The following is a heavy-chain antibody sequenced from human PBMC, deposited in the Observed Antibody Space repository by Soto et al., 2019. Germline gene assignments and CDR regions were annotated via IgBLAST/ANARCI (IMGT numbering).Heavy chain of an antibody. CDR3: AREIVVARGASYFDY. D-gene: IGHD2-2*01. CDR1: GITFSSYG. CDR2: IRQDGSEK. V-gene: IGHV3-7*04. J-gene: IGHJ4*02. Sequence: PGGSLRLSCAVSGITFSSYGMHWVRQAPGKGLEWVGNIRQDGSEKNYVDSVKGRFTISRDNAKNSLYLQMNSLRAEDTAVYYCAREIVVARGASYFDYWGPGTLVTVS.